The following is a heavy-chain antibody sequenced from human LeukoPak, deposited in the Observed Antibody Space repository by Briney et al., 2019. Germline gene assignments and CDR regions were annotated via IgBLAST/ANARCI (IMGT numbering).Heavy chain of an antibody. CDR3: AKSKDYYGSGSRDY. CDR1: GFTFSGYA. V-gene: IGHV3-23*01. CDR2: ISGSGGST. D-gene: IGHD3-10*01. J-gene: IGHJ4*02. Sequence: GGSLRLSCAASGFTFSGYAMSWVRQAPGKGLEWVSAISGSGGSTYYADSVRGRSTISRDNSKNTLYLQMNSLRAEDTAVYYCAKSKDYYGSGSRDYWGQGTLVTVSS.